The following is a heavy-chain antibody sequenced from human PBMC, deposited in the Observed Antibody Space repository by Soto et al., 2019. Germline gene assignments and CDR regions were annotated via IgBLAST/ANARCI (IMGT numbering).Heavy chain of an antibody. CDR2: IKQDGSEK. J-gene: IGHJ3*02. V-gene: IGHV3-7*01. CDR1: GFTFSSYW. CDR3: ARFSSGWSSAFDI. D-gene: IGHD6-19*01. Sequence: PGGSLRLSCAASGFTFSSYWMSWVRQAPGKGLEWVANIKQDGSEKYYVDSVKGRFTISRDNVKNSLYLQMNSLRAEDTAVYYCARFSSGWSSAFDIWGQGTMVTVSS.